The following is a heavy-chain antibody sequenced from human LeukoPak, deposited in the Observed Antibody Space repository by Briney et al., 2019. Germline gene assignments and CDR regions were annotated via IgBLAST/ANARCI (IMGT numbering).Heavy chain of an antibody. CDR3: ARLSFCSGGSCYYFDY. CDR1: GYSFTDYW. J-gene: IGHJ4*02. D-gene: IGHD2-15*01. CDR2: IYPADSDT. Sequence: GESLKISCKGFGYSFTDYWIGWVRLMPGKGLEWMGIIYPADSDTRYSPSFQGQVTISADKSSSTAYLQWSSLKASDTAVYYCARLSFCSGGSCYYFDYWGQGTLVTVSS. V-gene: IGHV5-51*01.